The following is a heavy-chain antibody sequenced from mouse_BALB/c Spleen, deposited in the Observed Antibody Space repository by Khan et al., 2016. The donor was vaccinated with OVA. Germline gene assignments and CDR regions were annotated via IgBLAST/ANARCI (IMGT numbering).Heavy chain of an antibody. CDR3: ARSGYFAWFGY. CDR1: GFNIKDSY. J-gene: IGHJ3*01. CDR2: IDPENGKT. Sequence: VQLQQPGADLVRPGALVKLSCKASGFNIKDSYMHWVKQRPEQGLEWIGWIDPENGKTIYDPKFQDKASITADTSSNTAYMQLISLPSEDTAVYYCARSGYFAWFGYWGQGTLVTVSA. V-gene: IGHV14-1*02.